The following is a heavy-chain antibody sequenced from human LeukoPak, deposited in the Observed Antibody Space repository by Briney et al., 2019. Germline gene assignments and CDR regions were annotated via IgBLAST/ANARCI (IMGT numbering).Heavy chain of an antibody. Sequence: ASVKVSCKASGYTFTSYYMHWVRQAPGQGLEWMGIINPSGGSTSYAQKVQDRVAMTRDTSTSTVYMQLSSLRSEDTAVYYCARGLTHYGDYDAYWGQGTLVTVSS. D-gene: IGHD4-17*01. J-gene: IGHJ4*02. V-gene: IGHV1-46*01. CDR2: INPSGGST. CDR3: ARGLTHYGDYDAY. CDR1: GYTFTSYY.